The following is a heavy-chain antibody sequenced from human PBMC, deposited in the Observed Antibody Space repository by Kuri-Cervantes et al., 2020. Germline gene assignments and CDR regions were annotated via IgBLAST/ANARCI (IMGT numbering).Heavy chain of an antibody. Sequence: GGSLRLSCAASGFTFSSYAMHWVRQAPGKGLEWVAVISYDGSNKYYADSVKGRFTISRDNSKNSLYLQMNSLRTEDTALYYCAKDVSGILSRYGMDVWGQGTTVTVSS. CDR3: AKDVSGILSRYGMDV. J-gene: IGHJ6*02. CDR1: GFTFSSYA. CDR2: ISYDGSNK. V-gene: IGHV3-30-3*01. D-gene: IGHD2-15*01.